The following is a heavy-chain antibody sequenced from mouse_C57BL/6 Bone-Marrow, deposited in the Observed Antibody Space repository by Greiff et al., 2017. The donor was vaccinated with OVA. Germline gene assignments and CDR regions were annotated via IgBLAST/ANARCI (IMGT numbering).Heavy chain of an antibody. D-gene: IGHD4-1*01. CDR3: ARHETGTNYYAMDY. CDR1: GFTFSSYG. J-gene: IGHJ4*01. Sequence: EVMLVESGGDLVKPGGSLKLSCAASGFTFSSYGMSWVRQTPDKRLEWVATISSGGSYTYYPDSVKGRFTISRDNAKNTLYLQMSSLKSEDTAMYYCARHETGTNYYAMDYWGQGTSVTVSS. CDR2: ISSGGSYT. V-gene: IGHV5-6*02.